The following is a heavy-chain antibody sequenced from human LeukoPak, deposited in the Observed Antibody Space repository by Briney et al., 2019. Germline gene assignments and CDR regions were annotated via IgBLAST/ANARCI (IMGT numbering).Heavy chain of an antibody. D-gene: IGHD3-16*01. CDR2: INPNSGGT. V-gene: IGHV1-2*06. J-gene: IGHJ6*03. CDR3: ARLRIVRVWGYYYMDV. Sequence: ASVKVSCKASGDTFTGHYMHWVRQAPGQGLEWMGRINPNSGGTTYAQKFQGRVTMTRDTSISTAYMELSSLRSEDKAVYYCARLRIVRVWGYYYMDVWGKGTTVTVSS. CDR1: GDTFTGHY.